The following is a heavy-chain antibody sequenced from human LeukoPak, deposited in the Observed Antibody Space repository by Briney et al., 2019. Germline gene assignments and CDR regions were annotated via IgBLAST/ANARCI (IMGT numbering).Heavy chain of an antibody. V-gene: IGHV4-59*08. CDR2: IYYSGST. CDR3: ARLKLGAYFDL. J-gene: IGHJ2*01. CDR1: GASVSSYY. D-gene: IGHD3-16*01. Sequence: PSETLSLTCTVSGASVSSYYWSWIRQPPGKGLEWIGYIYYSGSTIYNPSLKSRVTISIDTSKNQCSLKLTSVSAADTAVYYCARLKLGAYFDLWGRGTLVTVSS.